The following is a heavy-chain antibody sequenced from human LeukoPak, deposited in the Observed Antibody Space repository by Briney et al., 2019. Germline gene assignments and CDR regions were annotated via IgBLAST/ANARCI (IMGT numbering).Heavy chain of an antibody. D-gene: IGHD3-10*01. CDR2: IYSGGST. V-gene: IGHV3-53*01. CDR3: ARAKPKNMVRGLIMRRESRYYFDY. J-gene: IGHJ4*02. Sequence: GGSLRLSCAASGFTFSSYEMNWVRQAPGKGLEWVSVIYSGGSTYYADSVKGRFTISRDNSKSTLYIQMNSLRAEDTAVYYCARAKPKNMVRGLIMRRESRYYFDYWGQGTLVTVSS. CDR1: GFTFSSYE.